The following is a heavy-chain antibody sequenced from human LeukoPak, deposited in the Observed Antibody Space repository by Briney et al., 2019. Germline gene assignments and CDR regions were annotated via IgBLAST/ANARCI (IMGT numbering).Heavy chain of an antibody. D-gene: IGHD6-13*01. CDR1: GGSISSGDYY. Sequence: SETLSLTCTVSGGSISSGDYYWSWIRQPPGKGLEWIGYIYNNGRTYYNPSLRSRVTISVDTSKNLFSLKVSSVTAADAAVYYCARGRSSSWSSFDYWGQGTLVTVSS. J-gene: IGHJ4*02. V-gene: IGHV4-30-4*01. CDR3: ARGRSSSWSSFDY. CDR2: IYNNGRT.